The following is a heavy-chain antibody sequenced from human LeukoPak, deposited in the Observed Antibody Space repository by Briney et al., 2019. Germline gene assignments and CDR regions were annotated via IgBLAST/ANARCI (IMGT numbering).Heavy chain of an antibody. CDR3: AKDDNYIRFLS. CDR2: ITGSGGNR. J-gene: IGHJ5*02. D-gene: IGHD3-16*01. CDR1: GFTFSSYW. Sequence: PGGSLRLSCAASGFTFSSYWMNWVRQAPGKGLEWVSGITGSGGNRYYADSVKGRFTISRDNSKNTLYLQMNSLRAEDTAVYYCAKDDNYIRFLSWGQGTLVTVSS. V-gene: IGHV3-23*01.